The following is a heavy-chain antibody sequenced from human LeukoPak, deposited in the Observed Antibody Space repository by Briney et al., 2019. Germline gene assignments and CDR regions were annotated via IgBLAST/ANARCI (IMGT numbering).Heavy chain of an antibody. CDR1: GGSISSGDYY. D-gene: IGHD3-22*01. V-gene: IGHV4-30-4*08. Sequence: SQTLSLTCTVSGGSISSGDYYWSWIRQPPGKGLEWIGYIYYSGSTYYNPSLKSRVTISVDTSKNQFSLKLSSVTAADTAVYYCARGALYYYDSSGYPTQGHFEYWGQGTLVTVSS. CDR2: IYYSGST. J-gene: IGHJ4*02. CDR3: ARGALYYYDSSGYPTQGHFEY.